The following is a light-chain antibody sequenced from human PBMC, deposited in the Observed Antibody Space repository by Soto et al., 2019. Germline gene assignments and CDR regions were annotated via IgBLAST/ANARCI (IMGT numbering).Light chain of an antibody. CDR3: SVHRDSTTRL. V-gene: IGLV2-14*03. Sequence: QSALTQPASVSGSPGQSISISCTATTSDIASSEHISWYQQLPGKAPKLMIFDVSNRPSGLSDRFSGSKSGNTASLIISGLQAEDEAFYFCSVHRDSTTRLFGPGTKVTVL. CDR2: DVS. CDR1: TSDIASSEH. J-gene: IGLJ1*01.